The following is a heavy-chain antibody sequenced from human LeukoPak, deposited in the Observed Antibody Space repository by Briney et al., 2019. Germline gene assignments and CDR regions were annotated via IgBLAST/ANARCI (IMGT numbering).Heavy chain of an antibody. V-gene: IGHV5-51*01. J-gene: IGHJ4*02. Sequence: GESLKISCKGTGYTFTSYWIGWVRQMPGKGLEWMGIIYPGDSDTRYSPSFQGQVTISADKSISTAYLQWSSLKASDTAIYYCARRSCSGGVCYPDYWGQGTLVTVSS. CDR3: ARRSCSGGVCYPDY. CDR1: GYTFTSYW. D-gene: IGHD2-8*02. CDR2: IYPGDSDT.